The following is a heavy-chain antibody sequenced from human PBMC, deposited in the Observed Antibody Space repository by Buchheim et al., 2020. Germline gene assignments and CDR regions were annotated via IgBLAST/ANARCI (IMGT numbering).Heavy chain of an antibody. Sequence: QLQLQESGPGLVKPSETLSLTCTVSGGSIRRGGYYWGWIRQPPGEGLEWVGSIYFSGSTYYNPSLRSRVTISLETSKNQFSLSLTSVTAADTGVYYCARHELGYSYGPFDYWGQGAL. D-gene: IGHD5-18*01. V-gene: IGHV4-39*01. CDR1: GGSIRRGGYY. CDR2: IYFSGST. CDR3: ARHELGYSYGPFDY. J-gene: IGHJ4*02.